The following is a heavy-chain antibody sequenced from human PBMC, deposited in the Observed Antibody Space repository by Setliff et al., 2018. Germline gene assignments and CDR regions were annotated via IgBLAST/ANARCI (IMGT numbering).Heavy chain of an antibody. D-gene: IGHD5-18*01. CDR2: ISVYNGDT. CDR3: ARAPSVELVTIRTNSWFTY. J-gene: IGHJ4*02. Sequence: ASVKVSCKASGYTFRSYAFAWVRQAPGQGLEWVGWISVYNGDTNYAQKFQGRVTLTTDTSTSTAYMELRSLTSDDSAFYYCARAPSVELVTIRTNSWFTYWGQGTLVTVPQ. CDR1: GYTFRSYA. V-gene: IGHV1-18*01.